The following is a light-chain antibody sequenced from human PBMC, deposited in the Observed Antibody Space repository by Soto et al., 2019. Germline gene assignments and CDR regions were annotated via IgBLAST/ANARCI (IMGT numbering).Light chain of an antibody. CDR3: CSYAGGTSVV. CDR2: EDI. Sequence: QSALTQPASVSGSPGQSITISCTGTSSDIGSYNLVSWYQQHPGKAPKLMIYEDIERPSGVSNRFSGSKSDNTASLTISGLQTEDEADYYCCSYAGGTSVVFGGGTKVTVL. V-gene: IGLV2-23*01. CDR1: SSDIGSYNL. J-gene: IGLJ2*01.